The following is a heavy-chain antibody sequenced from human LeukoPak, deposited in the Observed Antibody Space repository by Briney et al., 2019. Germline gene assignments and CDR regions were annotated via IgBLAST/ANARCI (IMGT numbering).Heavy chain of an antibody. J-gene: IGHJ4*02. V-gene: IGHV4-39*01. CDR2: IYYGGST. Sequence: SETLSLTCTVSGGSISSSSYYWGWIRQPPGKGLEWIGSIYYGGSTYYNPSLKSRVTISVDTSKNQFSLKLSSVTAADTAVYYCARLKPSGYYYHGAYYFDYWGQGTLVTVSS. CDR1: GGSISSSSYY. CDR3: ARLKPSGYYYHGAYYFDY. D-gene: IGHD3-22*01.